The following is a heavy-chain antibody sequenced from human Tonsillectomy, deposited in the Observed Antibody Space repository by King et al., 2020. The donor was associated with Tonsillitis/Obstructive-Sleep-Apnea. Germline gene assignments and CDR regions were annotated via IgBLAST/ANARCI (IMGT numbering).Heavy chain of an antibody. J-gene: IGHJ3*02. CDR3: AGVVVAADAFDI. CDR2: INHSGST. D-gene: IGHD2-15*01. Sequence: VQLPQWGAGLLKPSETLSLTCAVYGGSFSAYYWSWIRQPPGKGLEWIGEINHSGSTNYNPSLKSRVTISVDTSKNQFSLKLSSVTAADTAVYYCAGVVVAADAFDIWGQGTMVTVSS. CDR1: GGSFSAYY. V-gene: IGHV4-34*01.